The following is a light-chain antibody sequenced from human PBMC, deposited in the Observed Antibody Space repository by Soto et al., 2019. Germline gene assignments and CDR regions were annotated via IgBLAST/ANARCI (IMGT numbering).Light chain of an antibody. CDR1: SSNNGGNS. Sequence: QSVLTQPPSVSAAPGQKVTISCSRSSSNNGGNSVSWYQQLPGTAPKLLIYDDNKRPSGIPDRFSGSKSGTSATLGITGFQTGDEADYYCGSWDSSLSAYVFGTGTKVTVL. CDR3: GSWDSSLSAYV. CDR2: DDN. V-gene: IGLV1-51*01. J-gene: IGLJ1*01.